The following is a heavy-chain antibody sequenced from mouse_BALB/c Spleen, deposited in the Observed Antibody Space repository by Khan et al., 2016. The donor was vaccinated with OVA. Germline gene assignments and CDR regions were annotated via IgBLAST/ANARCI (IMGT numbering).Heavy chain of an antibody. J-gene: IGHJ3*01. V-gene: IGHV5-9-3*01. D-gene: IGHD2-4*01. CDR3: ARPSTMITTGAY. CDR1: GFTFSSYA. CDR2: ISSGGSYT. Sequence: EVELVESGGGLVKPGGSLKLSCAASGFTFSSYAMSWVRQTPEKRLEWVATISSGGSYTYYPDSVKGRFTISRDNAKNTLYLQMSSLRSEDTAMYYCARPSTMITTGAYWGQGTLVTVSA.